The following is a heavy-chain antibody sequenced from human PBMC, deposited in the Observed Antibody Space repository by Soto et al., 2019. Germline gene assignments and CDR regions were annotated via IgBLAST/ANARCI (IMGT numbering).Heavy chain of an antibody. CDR2: IIPIFGTA. V-gene: IGHV1-69*01. CDR3: ARDGGRHSGGIDY. Sequence: QVQLVQSGAEVKKPGSSVKVSCKASGGTFSSYSINWVRQAPGQGLEWMGEIIPIFGTANYAQKFQGRVPITADESTSTAYMELSSLISEDTDVYYCARDGGRHSGGIDYWGPGTLVTGPS. J-gene: IGHJ4*02. D-gene: IGHD1-26*01. CDR1: GGTFSSYS.